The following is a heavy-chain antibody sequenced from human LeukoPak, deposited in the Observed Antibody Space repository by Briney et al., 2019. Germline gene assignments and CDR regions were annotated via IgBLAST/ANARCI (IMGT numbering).Heavy chain of an antibody. CDR2: ISSSGSTI. CDR1: GFTFSSCS. V-gene: IGHV3-48*04. J-gene: IGHJ4*02. D-gene: IGHD2-2*01. Sequence: GGSLRLSCAASGFTFSSCSMNWVRQAPGKGLEWVSYISSSGSTIYYADSVKGRFTISRDNAKNSLYLQMNSLRAEDTAVYYCARRYCSSTSCGYYFDYWGQGTLVTVSS. CDR3: ARRYCSSTSCGYYFDY.